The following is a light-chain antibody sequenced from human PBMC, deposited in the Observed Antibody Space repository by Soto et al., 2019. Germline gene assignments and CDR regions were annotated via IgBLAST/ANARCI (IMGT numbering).Light chain of an antibody. CDR2: GAF. J-gene: IGKJ1*01. Sequence: EIVLTQSPGSLSLSPGERATLSCRASQSVTSNYLAWYQQKPGQAPRLLIFGAFNRATGIPARFSGSGSGTDFTLTISSLEPEDFAVYYCQQRSNWRTFGQGTKVDIK. V-gene: IGKV3D-20*02. CDR1: QSVTSNY. CDR3: QQRSNWRT.